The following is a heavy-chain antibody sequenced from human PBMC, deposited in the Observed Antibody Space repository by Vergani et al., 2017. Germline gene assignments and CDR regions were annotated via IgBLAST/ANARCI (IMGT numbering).Heavy chain of an antibody. J-gene: IGHJ4*02. CDR2: ISGSGGST. V-gene: IGHV3-23*04. CDR1: GFTFSSYA. D-gene: IGHD4-17*01. CDR3: ARDTRVIGDSRFDY. Sequence: EVQLVESGGGLVQPGGSLRLSCAASGFTFSSYAMSWVRQAPGKGLEWVSAISGSGGSTYYADSVKGRFTISRDNAKNSLYLQMNSLRAEDTAVYYCARDTRVIGDSRFDYWGQGTLVTVSS.